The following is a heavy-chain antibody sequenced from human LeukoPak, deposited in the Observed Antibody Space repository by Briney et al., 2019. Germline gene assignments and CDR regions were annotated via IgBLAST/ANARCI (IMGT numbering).Heavy chain of an antibody. D-gene: IGHD2-15*01. V-gene: IGHV3-74*01. J-gene: IGHJ5*02. CDR1: GFTFSSYW. Sequence: GGSLRLSCAASGFTFSSYWMHWVRQAPGKGPVWVSRINNDGSGTTYADSVKGRFTISRDDGKNTLYLQMNSLRAEDTAVYYCVRGGESTWSWGQGTLVTVSS. CDR3: VRGGESTWS. CDR2: INNDGSGT.